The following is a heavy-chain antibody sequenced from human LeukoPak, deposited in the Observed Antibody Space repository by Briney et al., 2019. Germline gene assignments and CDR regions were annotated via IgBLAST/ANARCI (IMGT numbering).Heavy chain of an antibody. J-gene: IGHJ4*02. V-gene: IGHV4-34*01. Sequence: SETLSLTCAVYGGSFSGYYWSWIRQPPGKGLEWIGEINHSGSTNYNPSLKSRVTISVDTSKNQFSLKLGSVTAADTAVYYCTRAPYCSSTSCYEGGAYWGQGTLVTVSS. D-gene: IGHD2-2*01. CDR1: GGSFSGYY. CDR2: INHSGST. CDR3: TRAPYCSSTSCYEGGAY.